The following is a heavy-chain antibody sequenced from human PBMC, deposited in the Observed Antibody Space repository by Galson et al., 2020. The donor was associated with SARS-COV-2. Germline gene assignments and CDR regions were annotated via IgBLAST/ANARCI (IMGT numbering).Heavy chain of an antibody. Sequence: SQTLSPSCAISGDSVSSHSAAWNWIRQTPSRGLEWLGRTYYRSQWSTDYAVSVNSRITINPDTSKNQFSLQLNSVTPEDTAMYYCAGRVAGAGSLHIWGQGTMVIVSS. CDR1: GDSVSSHSAA. D-gene: IGHD3-10*01. V-gene: IGHV6-1*01. CDR2: TYYRSQWST. J-gene: IGHJ3*02. CDR3: AGRVAGAGSLHI.